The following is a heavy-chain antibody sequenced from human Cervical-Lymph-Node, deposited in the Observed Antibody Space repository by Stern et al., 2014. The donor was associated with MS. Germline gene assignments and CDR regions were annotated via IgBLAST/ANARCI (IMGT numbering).Heavy chain of an antibody. CDR1: GGTFSSYT. J-gene: IGHJ6*02. CDR2: IIPILGIA. D-gene: IGHD2-2*01. Sequence: QVQLVQSGAEVKKPGSSVKVSCKASGGTFSSYTISWVRQAPGQGLEWMGRIIPILGIANYAQKFQGRVTITADKSTSTAYMELSSLRSEDTAVYYCARDDARDCSSTSCLDVWGQGTTVTVSS. V-gene: IGHV1-69*08. CDR3: ARDDARDCSSTSCLDV.